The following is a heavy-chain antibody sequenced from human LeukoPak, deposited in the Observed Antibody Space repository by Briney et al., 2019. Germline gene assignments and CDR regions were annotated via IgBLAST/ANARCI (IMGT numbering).Heavy chain of an antibody. Sequence: QAGESLRLSCAASGFTSSSYAMSWVRQAPGKGLEWVSAISGSGGSTYYADSVKGRFTISRDNSKNTLYLQMNSLRAEDTAVYYCAKDDGYCSGGSCYRAEYFQHWGQGTLVTVSS. J-gene: IGHJ1*01. CDR1: GFTSSSYA. CDR3: AKDDGYCSGGSCYRAEYFQH. CDR2: ISGSGGST. D-gene: IGHD2-15*01. V-gene: IGHV3-23*01.